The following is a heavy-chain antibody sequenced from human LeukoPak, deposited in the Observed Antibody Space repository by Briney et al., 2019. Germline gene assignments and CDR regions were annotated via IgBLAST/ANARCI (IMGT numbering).Heavy chain of an antibody. CDR3: ARRRSYTSSLIDY. V-gene: IGHV5-51*01. Sequence: GESLQISCQGSGYSFTNYWIGWVRQLPGKGLEWMGIIYPDDSDTRYSPSFQGQATISADKSISTAYLQWSSLKASDTAMYYCARRRSYTSSLIDYWGQGTLVTVSS. CDR2: IYPDDSDT. J-gene: IGHJ4*02. CDR1: GYSFTNYW. D-gene: IGHD6-13*01.